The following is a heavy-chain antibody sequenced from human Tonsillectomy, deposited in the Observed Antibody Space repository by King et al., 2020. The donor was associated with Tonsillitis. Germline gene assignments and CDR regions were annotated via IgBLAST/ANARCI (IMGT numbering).Heavy chain of an antibody. D-gene: IGHD3-22*01. V-gene: IGHV4-4*07. CDR1: GGSISSYY. CDR2: IYSSGIT. CDR3: ARDWHYDSSGDDAFDI. Sequence: QLQESGPGLVKPSETLSLTCSVSGGSISSYYWSWIRQPAGEGLEWLGRIYSSGITNYNPSLKSRVTMSVDTSKNQFSLKRSSVTAADTAMYYCARDWHYDSSGDDAFDIWGQGTMVTVSS. J-gene: IGHJ3*02.